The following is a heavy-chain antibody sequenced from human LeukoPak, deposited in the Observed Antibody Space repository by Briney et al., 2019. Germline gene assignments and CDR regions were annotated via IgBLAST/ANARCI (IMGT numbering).Heavy chain of an antibody. D-gene: IGHD6-19*01. CDR1: GGSFSGYY. V-gene: IGHV4-34*01. Sequence: SETLSLTCAVYGGSFSGYYWSWIRQPPGKGLEWIGEINHSGSTNYNPSLKSRVTISVDTSKNQFSLKLSSVTAADTAVYYCARHTSGWYGYWGQGTLVTVSS. J-gene: IGHJ4*02. CDR2: INHSGST. CDR3: ARHTSGWYGY.